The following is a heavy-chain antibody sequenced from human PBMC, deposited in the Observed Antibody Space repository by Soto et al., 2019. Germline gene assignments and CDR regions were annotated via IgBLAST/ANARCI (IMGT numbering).Heavy chain of an antibody. V-gene: IGHV3-53*01. J-gene: IGHJ4*02. CDR3: AKDGRGSGSHYNSFGY. CDR2: IYSTGTT. CDR1: GFTVGNNY. D-gene: IGHD3-10*01. Sequence: EVQLVESGGGLIQPGGSLKLSCAASGFTVGNNYMSWVRQAPGKGLEWVSLIYSTGTTKYADSVKGRFTVSRDNAKNTLYLQMNSLRAXXXXXYYCAKDGRGSGSHYNSFGYWGQGTLVTVSS.